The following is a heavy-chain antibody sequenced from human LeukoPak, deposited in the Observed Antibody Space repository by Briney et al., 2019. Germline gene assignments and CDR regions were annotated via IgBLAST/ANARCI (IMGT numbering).Heavy chain of an antibody. CDR1: GGSFSGYY. CDR3: ARDSYSGSYWGRHDY. J-gene: IGHJ4*02. Sequence: SETLSLTCAVYGGSFSGYYWSWIRQPPGKGLEWIGEINHSGSTNYNPSLKSRVTISVDTSKNQFSLKLSSVTAEDTAVYYCARDSYSGSYWGRHDYWGQGTLVTVSS. D-gene: IGHD1-26*01. CDR2: INHSGST. V-gene: IGHV4-34*01.